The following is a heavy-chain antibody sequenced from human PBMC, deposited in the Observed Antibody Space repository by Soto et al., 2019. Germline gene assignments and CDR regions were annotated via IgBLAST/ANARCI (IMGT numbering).Heavy chain of an antibody. V-gene: IGHV3-23*01. Sequence: EVQLLESGGGLVQPGGSLRLSCAASGFTFSNYAMTWVRQAPGKGLEWVSAISGGGDTTSYADSVKGRFTVSRDGSKSTLSLQRSSLRAQDTALYYCAKGRGGSGSLTPRVDFWGKGTLVTVSS. CDR3: AKGRGGSGSLTPRVDF. D-gene: IGHD3-10*01. J-gene: IGHJ4*02. CDR1: GFTFSNYA. CDR2: ISGGGDTT.